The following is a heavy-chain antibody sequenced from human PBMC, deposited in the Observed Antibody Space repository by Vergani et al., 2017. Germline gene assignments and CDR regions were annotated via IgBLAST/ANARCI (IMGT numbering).Heavy chain of an antibody. D-gene: IGHD2-2*01. V-gene: IGHV1-46*01. Sequence: QVQLVQSGAEVKKPGASVRVSCKTSEYTFTNYYIHWVRQAPGQGLEWMGIINPSGGSTSYAQKFQGRVTMTRDTSTSTVYMELSSLRSEDTAVYYCARDSRYCSSTSCYVGRDWFDPWGQGTLVTVSS. CDR1: EYTFTNYY. J-gene: IGHJ5*02. CDR2: INPSGGST. CDR3: ARDSRYCSSTSCYVGRDWFDP.